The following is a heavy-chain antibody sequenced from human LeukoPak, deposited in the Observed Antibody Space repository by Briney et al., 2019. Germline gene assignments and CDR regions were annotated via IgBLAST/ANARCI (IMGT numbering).Heavy chain of an antibody. CDR2: IYYSGST. D-gene: IGHD1-7*01. J-gene: IGHJ4*02. Sequence: PSETLSLTCTVSGGSISSYYWSWIRQPPGKGLEWIGSIYYSGSTYYNPSLKSRVTISVDTSKNQFSLKLSSVTAADTAVYYCARAGRYNWNYGFGYWGQGTLVTVSS. V-gene: IGHV4-39*07. CDR3: ARAGRYNWNYGFGY. CDR1: GGSISSYY.